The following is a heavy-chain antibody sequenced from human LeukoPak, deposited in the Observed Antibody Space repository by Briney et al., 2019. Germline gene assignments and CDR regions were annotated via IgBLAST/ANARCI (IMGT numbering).Heavy chain of an antibody. J-gene: IGHJ4*02. D-gene: IGHD4-23*01. CDR2: ISGSGGNT. CDR3: AKDQYGGNPQYYFDY. Sequence: SGGSLRLSCAASGFTFSSYAMSWVRQAPGKGLDWVSAISGSGGNTYYADSVKGRFTISRDNSKNPLYLQMNSLRAEDTAVYYWAKDQYGGNPQYYFDYWGQGTLVTVSS. V-gene: IGHV3-23*01. CDR1: GFTFSSYA.